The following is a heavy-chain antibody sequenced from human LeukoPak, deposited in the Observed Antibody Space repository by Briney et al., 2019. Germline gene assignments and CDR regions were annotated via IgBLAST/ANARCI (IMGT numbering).Heavy chain of an antibody. CDR2: ISAYNGNT. Sequence: ASVKVSCKASGYTFTSYGISWVRQAPGQGLEWMGWISAYNGNTNYAQKLQGRVTMTTDTSTSTAYMELRSLRSDDTAVYYCARTYSSPSPPYFDYWGQGTLVTVSS. CDR1: GYTFTSYG. CDR3: ARTYSSPSPPYFDY. V-gene: IGHV1-18*01. D-gene: IGHD6-13*01. J-gene: IGHJ4*02.